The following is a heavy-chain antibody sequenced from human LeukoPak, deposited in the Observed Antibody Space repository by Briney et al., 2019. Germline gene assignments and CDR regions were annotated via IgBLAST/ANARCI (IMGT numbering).Heavy chain of an antibody. Sequence: PGGSLRLSCAASGFTFDDYGMSWVRQVPGKGLEWVSVIYSGGSTYYADSVKGRFTISRDNSKNTLYLQMNSLRAEDTAVYYCARDPSSGWLDYWGQGTLVTVSS. CDR1: GFTFDDYG. V-gene: IGHV3-66*01. CDR2: IYSGGST. D-gene: IGHD6-19*01. J-gene: IGHJ4*02. CDR3: ARDPSSGWLDY.